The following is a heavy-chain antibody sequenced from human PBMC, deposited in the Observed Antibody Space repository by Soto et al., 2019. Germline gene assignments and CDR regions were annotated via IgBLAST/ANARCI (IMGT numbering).Heavy chain of an antibody. D-gene: IGHD2-2*01. CDR3: AGEKGYCSSTSCYHNWFDH. J-gene: IGHJ5*02. V-gene: IGHV3-30*03. CDR1: GFTFSSYG. CDR2: ISYDGSNK. Sequence: PXGSLRLSCAASGFTFSSYGMHWVRQAPGKGLEWVAVISYDGSNKYYADSVKGRFTISRDNSKNTLYLQMNSLRSEDTAVYYCAGEKGYCSSTSCYHNWFDHWGQGPLVTVSS.